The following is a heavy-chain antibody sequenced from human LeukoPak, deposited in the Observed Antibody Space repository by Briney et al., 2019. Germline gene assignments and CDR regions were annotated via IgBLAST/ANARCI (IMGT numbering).Heavy chain of an antibody. CDR1: GFTFRNFA. D-gene: IGHD3-3*01. J-gene: IGHJ4*02. CDR3: ARGFEGSGYLFDY. V-gene: IGHV3-66*02. CDR2: IYSGGST. Sequence: PGGSLRLSCAASGFTFRNFAMSWVRQAPGKGLEWVSVIYSGGSTYYADSVKGRFTISRGNSKNTLYHQMNSLRAEDTAVYYCARGFEGSGYLFDYWGQGTLVTVSS.